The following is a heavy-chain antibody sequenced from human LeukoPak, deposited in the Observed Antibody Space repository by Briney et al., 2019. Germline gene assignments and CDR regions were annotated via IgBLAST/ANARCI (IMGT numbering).Heavy chain of an antibody. J-gene: IGHJ4*02. Sequence: SETLSLTFTVSGGSISSSSYYWGWIRQPPGKGLEWIGSIYYSGSTYYNPSLKSRVTISVDTSKNQFSLKLSSVTAADTAVYYCARLGVLEWGFFDYWGQGTLVTVSS. D-gene: IGHD3-3*01. CDR3: ARLGVLEWGFFDY. CDR1: GGSISSSSYY. CDR2: IYYSGST. V-gene: IGHV4-39*01.